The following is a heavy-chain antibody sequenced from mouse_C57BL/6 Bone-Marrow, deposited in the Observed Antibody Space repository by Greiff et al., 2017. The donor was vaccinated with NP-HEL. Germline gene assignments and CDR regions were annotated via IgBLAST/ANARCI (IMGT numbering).Heavy chain of an antibody. Sequence: QVQLQQPGAELVRPGSSVKLSCKASGYTFTSYWMDWVKQRPGQGLEWIGNIYPSDSETHYNQKFKDKATLTVDKSSSTAYMQLSILTSEDSAVYYWARRKVVGNWYFDVWGTGTTVTVSS. V-gene: IGHV1-61*01. CDR1: GYTFTSYW. CDR3: ARRKVVGNWYFDV. D-gene: IGHD1-1*01. CDR2: IYPSDSET. J-gene: IGHJ1*03.